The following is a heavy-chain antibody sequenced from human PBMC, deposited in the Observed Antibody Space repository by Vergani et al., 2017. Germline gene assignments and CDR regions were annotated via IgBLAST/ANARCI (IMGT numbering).Heavy chain of an antibody. Sequence: EVQLVESGGGLVKPGGSLRLSCAASGFTFSSYSMNWVRQAPGKGLEWVSSISSSSSYIYYADSVKGRFTISRDNAKNSLYLQMNSLRAEDTAAYYCAREYYDYVWGSYRPTDAFDIWGQGTMVTVSS. CDR3: AREYYDYVWGSYRPTDAFDI. V-gene: IGHV3-21*01. CDR1: GFTFSSYS. CDR2: ISSSSSYI. D-gene: IGHD3-16*02. J-gene: IGHJ3*02.